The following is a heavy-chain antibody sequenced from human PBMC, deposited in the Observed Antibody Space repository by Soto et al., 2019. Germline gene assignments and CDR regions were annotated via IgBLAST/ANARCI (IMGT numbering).Heavy chain of an antibody. CDR2: LSFDGIVK. Sequence: QVQLVESGGGVVQPGTSLRLSCAASGFSFSSFGMHWVRQAPGKGLEWVAALSFDGIVKHYADSVQGRITISRDNSKNSAYLQMNSLRPENTAVYSCAKEGGWELLPGHGMDVWGQGTTVTVSS. J-gene: IGHJ6*02. V-gene: IGHV3-30*18. CDR1: GFSFSSFG. CDR3: AKEGGWELLPGHGMDV. D-gene: IGHD1-26*01.